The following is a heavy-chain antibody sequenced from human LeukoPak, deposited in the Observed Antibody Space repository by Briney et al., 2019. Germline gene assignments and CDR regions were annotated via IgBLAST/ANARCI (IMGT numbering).Heavy chain of an antibody. CDR1: GSTFSSYA. D-gene: IGHD1-26*01. J-gene: IGHJ4*02. CDR2: IIPIFGTA. CDR3: ARGALRGYYWELRFDY. Sequence: SVKVSCKASGSTFSSYAISWVRQAPGQGLEWMGGIIPIFGTANYAQKFQGRVTITADESTSTAYMELSSLRSEDTAVYYCARGALRGYYWELRFDYWGQGTLVTVSS. V-gene: IGHV1-69*13.